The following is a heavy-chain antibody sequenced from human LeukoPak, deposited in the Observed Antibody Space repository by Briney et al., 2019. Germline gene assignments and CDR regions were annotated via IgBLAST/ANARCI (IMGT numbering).Heavy chain of an antibody. CDR2: IYTSGST. V-gene: IGHV4-4*07. Sequence: SETLSLTCTVSGGSISTYYWSWIRQPAGKGLEWIGRIYTSGSTNYNPSLKSRVTMSVDTSKNQFSLKLSSVTAADTAVYYCARDVIRPMVRGARRGGHAFDIWGQGTMVTVSS. CDR3: ARDVIRPMVRGARRGGHAFDI. D-gene: IGHD3-10*01. CDR1: GGSISTYY. J-gene: IGHJ3*02.